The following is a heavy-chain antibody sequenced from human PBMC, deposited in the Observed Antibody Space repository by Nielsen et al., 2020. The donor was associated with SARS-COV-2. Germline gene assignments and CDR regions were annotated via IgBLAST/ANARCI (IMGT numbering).Heavy chain of an antibody. D-gene: IGHD6-13*01. J-gene: IGHJ6*02. V-gene: IGHV4-59*12. CDR1: GGSISSYY. Sequence: SETLSLTCTVSGGSISSYYWSWIRQPPGKGLEWIGYIYYSGSTYYNPSLKSRVTISVDTSKNQFSLKLSSVTAADTAVYYCARDAGVSHYYYYGMDVWGQGTTVTVSS. CDR3: ARDAGVSHYYYYGMDV. CDR2: IYYSGST.